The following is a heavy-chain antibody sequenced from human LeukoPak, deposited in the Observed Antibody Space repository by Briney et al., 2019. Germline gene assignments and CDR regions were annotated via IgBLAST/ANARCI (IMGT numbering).Heavy chain of an antibody. CDR2: INSGNNYI. Sequence: GGSLRLSCAASGFTFSSYSMNWVRQAPGKALEWVSFINSGNNYIYYADSVKGRFTISRDNAKNSLFLQMNSLRADDTAVYSCAKDSEWAADYWGQGTLVFVSS. D-gene: IGHD1-26*01. V-gene: IGHV3-21*06. CDR1: GFTFSSYS. J-gene: IGHJ4*02. CDR3: AKDSEWAADY.